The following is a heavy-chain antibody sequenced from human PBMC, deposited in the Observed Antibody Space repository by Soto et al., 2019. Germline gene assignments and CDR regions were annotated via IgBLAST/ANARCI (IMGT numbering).Heavy chain of an antibody. V-gene: IGHV3-23*01. D-gene: IGHD3-10*01. Sequence: SLRLSCAASGFTFSSYAMSWVRQAPGKGLEWVSAISGSGGSTYYADSVKGRFTISRDNSKNTLYLQMNSLRAEDTAVYYCAKGVLWFGGGLQNAFDIWGQGTMVTVSS. CDR2: ISGSGGST. J-gene: IGHJ3*02. CDR3: AKGVLWFGGGLQNAFDI. CDR1: GFTFSSYA.